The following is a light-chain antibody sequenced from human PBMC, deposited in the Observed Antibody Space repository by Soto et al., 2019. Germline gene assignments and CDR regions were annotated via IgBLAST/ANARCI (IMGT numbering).Light chain of an antibody. CDR2: GAS. Sequence: EIVLTQSPGNLSLSPGERATLSCRASQSVSSSYLAWYQQKPGQAPRLLIYGASSRATGIPDRFSGSGSGTDFTLTISGLEPEDFAVYYCQQYGSSPRTFGQGTKVDIK. J-gene: IGKJ1*01. CDR3: QQYGSSPRT. V-gene: IGKV3-20*01. CDR1: QSVSSSY.